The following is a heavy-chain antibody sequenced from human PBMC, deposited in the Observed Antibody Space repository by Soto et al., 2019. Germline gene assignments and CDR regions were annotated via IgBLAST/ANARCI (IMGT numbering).Heavy chain of an antibody. CDR3: ARDLSRGARYYYYYGMDV. CDR2: TYYRSKWYN. V-gene: IGHV6-1*01. Sequence: PSQTLSLTCAISGDSVSSNSAAWSWIRQSPSRGLEWLGRTYYRSKWYNDYAVSVKSRITINPDTSKNQFSLQLNSVTPEDTAVYYCARDLSRGARYYYYYGMDVWGQGTTVTVSS. CDR1: GDSVSSNSAA. D-gene: IGHD3-16*01. J-gene: IGHJ6*02.